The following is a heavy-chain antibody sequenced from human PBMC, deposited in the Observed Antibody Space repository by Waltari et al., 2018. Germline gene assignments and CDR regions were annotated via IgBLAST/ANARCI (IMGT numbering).Heavy chain of an antibody. V-gene: IGHV4-39*01. CDR3: ARHWNRDGYRFAP. CDR2: IYYTRTT. J-gene: IGHJ5*02. CDR1: GGSTSRSNYY. D-gene: IGHD5-12*01. Sequence: QLQLQASGPGLMKPSETMSLTCTVSGGSTSRSNYYWGWIRQSPGKGLESIASIYYTRTTYYIPPLESRVTISGDTAKNQFSLSLSSVTAADTAVYYCARHWNRDGYRFAPWGQGTLVTVSS.